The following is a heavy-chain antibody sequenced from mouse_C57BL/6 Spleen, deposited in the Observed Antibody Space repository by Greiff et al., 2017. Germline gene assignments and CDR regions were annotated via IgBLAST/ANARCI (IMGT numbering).Heavy chain of an antibody. Sequence: QVQLQQPGAELVKPGASVKLSCKASGYTFTSYWMQWVKQRPGQGLEWIGEIDPSGSYTNYNQKFKGKATLTVDTSSSTAYMQLSSLTSEDSAVYYCARGGKNYRCYFDDWGQGTTLTVSS. CDR3: ARGGKNYRCYFDD. J-gene: IGHJ2*01. CDR2: IDPSGSYT. V-gene: IGHV1-50*01. D-gene: IGHD2-12*01. CDR1: GYTFTSYW.